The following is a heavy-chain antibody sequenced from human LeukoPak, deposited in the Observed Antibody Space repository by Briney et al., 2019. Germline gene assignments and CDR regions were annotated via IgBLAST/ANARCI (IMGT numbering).Heavy chain of an antibody. CDR2: IYYSGST. Sequence: PSETLSLTCTDSGGSISSYYWSWIRQPPGKGLEWIGYIYYSGSTNHNPSLKSRVTISVDTSKNQFSLKLSSVTAADTAVYYCASAIAARPVGLDPWGQGTLVTVSS. CDR3: ASAIAARPVGLDP. V-gene: IGHV4-59*01. J-gene: IGHJ5*02. CDR1: GGSISSYY. D-gene: IGHD6-6*01.